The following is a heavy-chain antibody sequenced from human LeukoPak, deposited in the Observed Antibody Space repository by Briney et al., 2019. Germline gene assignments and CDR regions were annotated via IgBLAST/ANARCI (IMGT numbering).Heavy chain of an antibody. J-gene: IGHJ5*02. CDR1: GYTFTSYG. CDR3: ARASFGNWFDP. CDR2: IRAYNGNT. Sequence: GASVKVSCKASGYTFTSYGISWVRQAPGQGLEWMGWIRAYNGNTNYAQKLQGKVTMTTDTSTSTAYMELRSLRSDDTAVYYCARASFGNWFDPWGQGTLVTVSS. V-gene: IGHV1-18*01. D-gene: IGHD3-10*01.